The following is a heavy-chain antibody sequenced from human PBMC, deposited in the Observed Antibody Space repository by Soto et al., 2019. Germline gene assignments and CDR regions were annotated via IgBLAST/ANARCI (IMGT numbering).Heavy chain of an antibody. CDR1: GFTFTNYA. Sequence: GGSLRLSCEASGFTFTNYAMNWVRQAPGKGLEWVSSVSNRGDSTNYADSVTGRFTISRDNSKNTVSLQMNSLRVEDTAVYYCAKAGNDNDRSGYYYFDPWGQGMLVTVSS. J-gene: IGHJ4*02. V-gene: IGHV3-23*01. CDR3: AKAGNDNDRSGYYYFDP. D-gene: IGHD3-22*01. CDR2: VSNRGDST.